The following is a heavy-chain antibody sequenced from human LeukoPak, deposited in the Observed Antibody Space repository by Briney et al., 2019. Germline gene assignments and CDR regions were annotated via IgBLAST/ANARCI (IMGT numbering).Heavy chain of an antibody. CDR3: AKDPHTGYSFAY. CDR2: ISFDGGKE. J-gene: IGHJ4*02. CDR1: GFTFTSYG. Sequence: GGSLRLSCAASGFTFTSYGMLWVRQAPGKGLEWVTLISFDGGKEYYAESVKGRFTISRDNSKNTLYLQMNSLRPEDTAVYYCAKDPHTGYSFAYWGQGTLVTVSS. V-gene: IGHV3-30*18. D-gene: IGHD5-18*01.